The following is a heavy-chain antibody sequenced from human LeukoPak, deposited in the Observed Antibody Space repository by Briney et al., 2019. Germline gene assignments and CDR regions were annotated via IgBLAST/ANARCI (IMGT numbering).Heavy chain of an antibody. J-gene: IGHJ5*02. CDR1: GFALSSYA. Sequence: GGSLRLSCAASGFALSSYAMSWVRQAPGKGLEWVSAISGSGGSTYYADSVKGRFTISRDNSKNTLYLQMNSLRAEDTAVYYCAKVGLVGPINWFDPWGQGTLVTVSS. V-gene: IGHV3-23*01. D-gene: IGHD6-19*01. CDR3: AKVGLVGPINWFDP. CDR2: ISGSGGST.